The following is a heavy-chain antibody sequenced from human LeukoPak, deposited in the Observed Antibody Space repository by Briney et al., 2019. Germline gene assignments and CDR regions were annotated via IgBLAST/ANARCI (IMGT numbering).Heavy chain of an antibody. Sequence: KSGGSLRLSCAASEFTFSSYWMHWVRQAPGKGLVWVSRINTDGSSTTYADSVKGRFTISRDNAKNTLYLQMSSLRAEDTAVYYCARGRGGAAAGKTSYYYYMDVWGKGTTVTVSS. J-gene: IGHJ6*03. CDR3: ARGRGGAAAGKTSYYYYMDV. V-gene: IGHV3-74*01. CDR2: INTDGSST. D-gene: IGHD6-13*01. CDR1: EFTFSSYW.